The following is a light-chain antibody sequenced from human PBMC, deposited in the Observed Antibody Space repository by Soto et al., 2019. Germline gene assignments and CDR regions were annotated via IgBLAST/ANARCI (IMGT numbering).Light chain of an antibody. Sequence: QSVLTQPASVSGSPGQSITISCTGTSSDVGGYNYVSWYQQHPGKAPKLMIYDVSNRPSGVSSRFSGSKSGNTASLTISGLQAEDEADYYCSSYTTSSTYVSGTGTKGTVL. CDR2: DVS. V-gene: IGLV2-14*01. J-gene: IGLJ1*01. CDR1: SSDVGGYNY. CDR3: SSYTTSSTYV.